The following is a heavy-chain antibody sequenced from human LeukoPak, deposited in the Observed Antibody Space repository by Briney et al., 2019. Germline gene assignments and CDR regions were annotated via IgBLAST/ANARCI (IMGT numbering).Heavy chain of an antibody. D-gene: IGHD6-6*01. Sequence: SETLSLTCTVSGGSISSSSYYWGWIRQPPGKGLEWIGTIFYTGTTYYNPSLKSRVTISVDTSKNQFSLKLSSVTAADTAVYYCAREYSSSADAFDIWGQGTMVTVSS. J-gene: IGHJ3*02. CDR2: IFYTGTT. CDR3: AREYSSSADAFDI. CDR1: GGSISSSSYY. V-gene: IGHV4-39*02.